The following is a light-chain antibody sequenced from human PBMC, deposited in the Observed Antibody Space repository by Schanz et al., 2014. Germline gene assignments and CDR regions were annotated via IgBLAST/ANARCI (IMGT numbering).Light chain of an antibody. V-gene: IGKV3D-20*02. CDR3: HQRTNWPPWT. J-gene: IGKJ1*01. CDR1: QTVSSSY. Sequence: EIVLTQSPGTLSLSPGDRASLSCRASQTVSSSYLAWYQQKPGQAPRLLIYATSTRATGIPDRFSGSGSGTDFTLTISSLEPEDFAVYYCHQRTNWPPWTFGQGTKVEMK. CDR2: ATS.